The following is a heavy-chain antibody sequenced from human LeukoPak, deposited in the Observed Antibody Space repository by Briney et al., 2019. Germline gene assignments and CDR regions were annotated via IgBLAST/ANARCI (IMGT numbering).Heavy chain of an antibody. Sequence: GGSLRLSCAASGFTFSSYSMNWVRQAPGKGREWVSSISSSSSYIYYADSVKGRFTISRDNAKNSLYLQMNSLRAEDTAVYYCARQEYPLLLTTVTNSPIWYYYYYMDVWGKGTTVTVSS. CDR1: GFTFSSYS. D-gene: IGHD4-11*01. CDR2: ISSSSSYI. CDR3: ARQEYPLLLTTVTNSPIWYYYYYMDV. V-gene: IGHV3-21*01. J-gene: IGHJ6*03.